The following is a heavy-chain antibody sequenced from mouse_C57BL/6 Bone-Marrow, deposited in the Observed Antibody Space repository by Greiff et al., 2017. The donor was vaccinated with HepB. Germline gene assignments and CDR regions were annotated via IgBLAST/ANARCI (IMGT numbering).Heavy chain of an antibody. Sequence: QVHVKQSGAELVRPGASVTLSCKASGYTFTDYEMHWVKQTPVHGLEWIGAIDPETGGTAYNQKFKGKAILTADKSSSTAYMELRSLTSEDAAVYYCTRRSPLFDYWGKGTTLTVSS. CDR2: IDPETGGT. CDR1: GYTFTDYE. V-gene: IGHV1-15*01. CDR3: TRRSPLFDY. J-gene: IGHJ2*01.